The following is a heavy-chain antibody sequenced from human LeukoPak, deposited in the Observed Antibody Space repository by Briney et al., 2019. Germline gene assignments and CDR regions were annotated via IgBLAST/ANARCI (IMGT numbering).Heavy chain of an antibody. CDR3: ARDLGDGYNLSFDY. Sequence: SETLSLTCTVSGGSISSYYWSWIRQPPGKGLEWIGYIYYSGSTNYNPSLKSRVTISVDTSKNQFSLKLSSVTAADTAVYYCARDLGDGYNLSFDYWGQGTLVTVSS. CDR2: IYYSGST. D-gene: IGHD5-24*01. V-gene: IGHV4-59*01. CDR1: GGSISSYY. J-gene: IGHJ4*02.